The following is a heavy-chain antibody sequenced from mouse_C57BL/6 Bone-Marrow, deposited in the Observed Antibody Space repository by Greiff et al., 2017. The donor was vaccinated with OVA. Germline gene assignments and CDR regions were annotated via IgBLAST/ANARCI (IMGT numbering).Heavy chain of an antibody. J-gene: IGHJ2*01. D-gene: IGHD3-3*01. Sequence: EVQGVESGGGLVQPGGSLSLSCAASGFTFTDYYMSWVRQPPGKALEWLGFIRNKANGYTTEYSASVQGRFTISRDNSQTLLYLQMNALRAEDSATYYCARYGWGFDYWGQGTTLTVSS. CDR2: IRNKANGYTT. V-gene: IGHV7-3*01. CDR3: ARYGWGFDY. CDR1: GFTFTDYY.